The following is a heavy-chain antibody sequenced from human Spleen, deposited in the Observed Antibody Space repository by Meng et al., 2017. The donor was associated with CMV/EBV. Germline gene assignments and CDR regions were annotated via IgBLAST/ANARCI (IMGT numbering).Heavy chain of an antibody. Sequence: QITLKESGPTLVIPTXTLTLTXPFSGFSLSTSGVGVGWIRQPPGKALEWLALIYWDDDKRYSPSLKSRLTITKDTSKNQVVLTMTNMDPVDTATYYCAHRLLDSSGWYYLSFDYGGHGTLVTVSS. J-gene: IGHJ4*01. CDR2: IYWDDDK. CDR1: GFSLSTSGVG. D-gene: IGHD6-19*01. CDR3: AHRLLDSSGWYYLSFDY. V-gene: IGHV2-5*02.